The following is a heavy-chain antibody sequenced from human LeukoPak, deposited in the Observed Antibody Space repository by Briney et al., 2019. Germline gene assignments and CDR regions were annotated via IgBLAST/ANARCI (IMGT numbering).Heavy chain of an antibody. Sequence: ASVKVSCKASGDTFTNHCIHWVRQAPGQGLEWMGISNPRGGSTSHAQKFQGRVTMTTDTSTSTVYMEVSSLRSEDTAVYYCARSPAYCSGGTCYGHNWFDPWGQGTLVTVSS. CDR1: GDTFTNHC. J-gene: IGHJ5*02. CDR2: SNPRGGST. V-gene: IGHV1-46*01. CDR3: ARSPAYCSGGTCYGHNWFDP. D-gene: IGHD2-15*01.